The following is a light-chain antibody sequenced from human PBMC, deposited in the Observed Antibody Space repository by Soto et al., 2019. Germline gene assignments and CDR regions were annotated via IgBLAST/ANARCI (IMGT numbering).Light chain of an antibody. Sequence: QSALTQPASVSGSPGQSITISCTGTSSDVGGYNLVSWHQQHPGKAPKLMIYEDSKRPSGVSNRFSGSKSGNTASLTISGLQAEDEADYYCCSYAGSSTYVFGTGTKVTVL. CDR2: EDS. CDR3: CSYAGSSTYV. J-gene: IGLJ1*01. CDR1: SSDVGGYNL. V-gene: IGLV2-23*01.